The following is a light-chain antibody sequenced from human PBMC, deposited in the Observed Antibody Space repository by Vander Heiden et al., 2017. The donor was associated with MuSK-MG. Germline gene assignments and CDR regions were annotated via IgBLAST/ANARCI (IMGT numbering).Light chain of an antibody. V-gene: IGKV1-39*01. CDR2: ASS. CDR1: QSIDNY. CDR3: QQSDSTPRT. J-gene: IGKJ1*01. Sequence: DVQMTQSPSSLPASVGDRVTITCRASQSIDNYLNWFQQKVGEAPRLLIYASSTLQSGVPSRFSGSGSGTDFTLTISSLQPEDFATYYCQQSDSTPRTVGQGTKVEVK.